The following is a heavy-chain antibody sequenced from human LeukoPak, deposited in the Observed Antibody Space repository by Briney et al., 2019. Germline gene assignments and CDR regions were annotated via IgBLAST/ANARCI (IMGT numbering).Heavy chain of an antibody. V-gene: IGHV3-9*01. D-gene: IGHD5-18*01. CDR1: GFIFDDYA. Sequence: GGSLRLSCAASGFIFDDYALHWVRQAAGRGLEWVSGISWNRGSIGYAESVKGRFTISRDTAKNSLYLQMNSLRAEDTALYYCVKGYSYGMTYYFDYWGQGTLVTVSS. CDR3: VKGYSYGMTYYFDY. J-gene: IGHJ4*02. CDR2: ISWNRGSI.